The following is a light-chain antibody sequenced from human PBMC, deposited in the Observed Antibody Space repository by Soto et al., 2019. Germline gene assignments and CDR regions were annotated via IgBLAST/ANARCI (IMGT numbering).Light chain of an antibody. CDR1: QSVSSSY. Sequence: EIVLTQSPGTLSLSPGERATLSCRASQSVSSSYLAWYQQKPGQAPRLLIYGASSRATGIPDRFSGSGSGTDFTLTSSRLEPEDFVVYYCQQYGSSPLFTFGHGTKVDIK. V-gene: IGKV3-20*01. J-gene: IGKJ3*01. CDR2: GAS. CDR3: QQYGSSPLFT.